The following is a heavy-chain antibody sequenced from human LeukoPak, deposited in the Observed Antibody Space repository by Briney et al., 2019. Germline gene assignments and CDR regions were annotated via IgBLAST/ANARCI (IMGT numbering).Heavy chain of an antibody. CDR3: ARMVVVVITTLQIEPAPFDY. J-gene: IGHJ4*02. Sequence: ASVKVSCKASGYTFTSYAMHWVRQAPGQRLEWMGWINAGNGNTKYSQKFQGRVTITRDTSASTAYMELSSLRSEDTAVYYCARMVVVVITTLQIEPAPFDYWGQGTLVTVSS. CDR2: INAGNGNT. V-gene: IGHV1-3*01. CDR1: GYTFTSYA. D-gene: IGHD3-22*01.